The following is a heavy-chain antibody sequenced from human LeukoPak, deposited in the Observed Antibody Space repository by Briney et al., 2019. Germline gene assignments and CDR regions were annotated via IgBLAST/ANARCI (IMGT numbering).Heavy chain of an antibody. V-gene: IGHV1-69*02. CDR2: IIPILGIA. J-gene: IGHJ5*02. CDR3: AVYCSSTSCFRFDP. Sequence: GASVKLSCKASGGTFSSYTISWVRQAPGQGLEWMGRIIPILGIANYAQKFQGRVTITADKSTSTAYMALSSLRSEATAVYYCAVYCSSTSCFRFDPWGQGTLVTVSS. D-gene: IGHD2-2*01. CDR1: GGTFSSYT.